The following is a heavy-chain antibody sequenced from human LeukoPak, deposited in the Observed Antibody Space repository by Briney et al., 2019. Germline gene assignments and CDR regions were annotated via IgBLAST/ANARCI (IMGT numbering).Heavy chain of an antibody. J-gene: IGHJ4*02. CDR3: ARGGPGGSLYYFDY. Sequence: PGGSLRLSCSASGFTFSDYWMMWVRQAPGKGLEWVANIKQDGSEKYYVDSVKGRFTISRDNAKNSLYLQMNSLRAEDTAVYYCARGGPGGSLYYFDYWGQGTLVTVSS. CDR2: IKQDGSEK. D-gene: IGHD3-10*01. CDR1: GFTFSDYW. V-gene: IGHV3-7*01.